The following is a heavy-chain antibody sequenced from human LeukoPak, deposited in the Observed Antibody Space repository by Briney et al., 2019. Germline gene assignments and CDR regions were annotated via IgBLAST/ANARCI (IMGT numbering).Heavy chain of an antibody. CDR1: GGSISSGSYY. D-gene: IGHD3-22*01. CDR3: ARFTYDSSGFQEASEI. Sequence: PSETLSLTCTVSGGSISSGSYYWSWIRQPAGKGLEWIGRIYASGWTNYNPSLKSRVTISGDTSKNQLSLKLSSVTAADTAVYHCARFTYDSSGFQEASEIGGQGTMVTVSS. CDR2: IYASGWT. J-gene: IGHJ3*02. V-gene: IGHV4-61*02.